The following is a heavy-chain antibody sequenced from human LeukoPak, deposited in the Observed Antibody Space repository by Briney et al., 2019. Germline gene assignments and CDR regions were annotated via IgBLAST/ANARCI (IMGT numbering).Heavy chain of an antibody. Sequence: KPSETLSLTCAVYGGSFSGYYWSWIRQPPGKGLEWIGEINHSGSTNYNPSLKSRVTISVDTSKNQFSLKLSSVTAADTAVYYCARGGKLHRLDYWGQGTLVTVSS. V-gene: IGHV4-34*01. CDR1: GGSFSGYY. D-gene: IGHD5-24*01. J-gene: IGHJ4*02. CDR2: INHSGST. CDR3: ARGGKLHRLDY.